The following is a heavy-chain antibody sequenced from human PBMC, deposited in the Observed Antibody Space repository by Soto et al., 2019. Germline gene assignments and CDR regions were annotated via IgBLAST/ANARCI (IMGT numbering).Heavy chain of an antibody. D-gene: IGHD2-21*02. V-gene: IGHV4-34*01. CDR1: GGSFSGYY. J-gene: IGHJ4*02. CDR3: AREEAYCGGDCYSPAGY. Sequence: QVQLQQWGAGLLKPSETLSLTCAVYGGSFSGYYWSWIRQPPGKGLEWIGEINHSGSTNYNPSLKSRVTISVDTSKNQFSLKLSSVTAADTAVYCCAREEAYCGGDCYSPAGYWGQGTLVTVSS. CDR2: INHSGST.